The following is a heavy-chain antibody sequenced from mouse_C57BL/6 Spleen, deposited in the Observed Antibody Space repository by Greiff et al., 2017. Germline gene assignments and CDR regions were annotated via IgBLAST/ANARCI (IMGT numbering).Heavy chain of an antibody. Sequence: VQLQQPGAELVRPGTSVKLSCKASGYTFTSYWMHWVKQRPGQGLEWIGVIDPSDSYTNYNQKFKGKATLTVDTSSSTAYMQLSSLTSEDSAVYYCARDDGYYRYFDYWGQGTTLTVSS. CDR1: GYTFTSYW. J-gene: IGHJ2*01. V-gene: IGHV1-59*01. CDR3: ARDDGYYRYFDY. CDR2: IDPSDSYT. D-gene: IGHD2-3*01.